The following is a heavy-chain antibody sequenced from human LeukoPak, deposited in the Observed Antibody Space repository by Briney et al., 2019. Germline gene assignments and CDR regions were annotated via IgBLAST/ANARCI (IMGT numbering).Heavy chain of an antibody. V-gene: IGHV1-8*01. CDR1: GYIFSSND. CDR2: MNPNSGDT. D-gene: IGHD3-10*01. CDR3: ARGPFGSGSFLDY. J-gene: IGHJ4*02. Sequence: ASVKVSCKASGYIFSSNDINWVRQAAGQGREWMGWMNPNSGDTGYTQKFQGRVAMTRSTSITTAYMELSSLRSEDTAVYYCARGPFGSGSFLDYWGQGTLVTVSS.